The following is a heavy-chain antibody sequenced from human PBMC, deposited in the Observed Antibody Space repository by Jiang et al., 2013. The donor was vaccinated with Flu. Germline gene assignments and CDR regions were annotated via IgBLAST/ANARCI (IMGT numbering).Heavy chain of an antibody. V-gene: IGHV3-30-3*01. J-gene: IGHJ6*02. D-gene: IGHD6-13*01. CDR3: AREFGIAAAGPGMDV. CDR2: ISYDGSNK. Sequence: SGFAFSTYAMHWVRQAPGKGPEWVAVISYDGSNKYYADSLKGRFTISRDNSKNTLYLQMNSLRAEDTAVYYCAREFGIAAAGPGMDVWGQGTTVTVSS. CDR1: GFAFSTYA.